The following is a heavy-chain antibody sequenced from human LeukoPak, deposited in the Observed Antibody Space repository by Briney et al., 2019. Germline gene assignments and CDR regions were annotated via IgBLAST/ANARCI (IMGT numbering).Heavy chain of an antibody. Sequence: PGGSPRLSCAASGFTFDDYDMSWVRQAPGKGLEWVSGINWNGGRTGYADSVEGRFTISRDNAKNSLYLQMNSLRAEDTAVYYCAKDHAAMADDDAFDIWGQGTMVTVSS. CDR3: AKDHAAMADDDAFDI. J-gene: IGHJ3*02. V-gene: IGHV3-20*04. CDR2: INWNGGRT. D-gene: IGHD5-18*01. CDR1: GFTFDDYD.